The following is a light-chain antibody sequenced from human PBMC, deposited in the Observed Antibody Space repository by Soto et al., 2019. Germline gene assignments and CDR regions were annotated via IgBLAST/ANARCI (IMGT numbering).Light chain of an antibody. CDR3: QQYHKVPVT. CDR1: QDVNNS. V-gene: IGKV1-33*01. Sequence: DIQMTQSPSSLSASVGDRVTITCQARQDVNNSLNWYQQKPRKAPNLLIYDVSNLGTEVPSRFSGSGSGTDFTFTISRLQPEDIGTYYCQQYHKVPVTFGQGPRLEIK. CDR2: DVS. J-gene: IGKJ5*01.